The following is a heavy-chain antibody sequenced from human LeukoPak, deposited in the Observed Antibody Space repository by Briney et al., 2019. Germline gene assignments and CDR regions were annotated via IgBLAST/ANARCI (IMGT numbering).Heavy chain of an antibody. CDR1: GFPVISNY. J-gene: IGHJ3*02. Sequence: PGGSLSLSCAASGFPVISNYMTWVRQAPGKGLEWVSVIYSGGSTYYAYSVKGRFTISRHNSKNTLYLQMDSLRPEDTAVYYCARDLRGGGIDAFDIWGQGTMVTVSS. CDR2: IYSGGST. D-gene: IGHD4-23*01. V-gene: IGHV3-53*04. CDR3: ARDLRGGGIDAFDI.